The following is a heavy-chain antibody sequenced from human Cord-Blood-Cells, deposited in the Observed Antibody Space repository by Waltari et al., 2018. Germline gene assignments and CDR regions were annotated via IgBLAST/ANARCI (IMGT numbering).Heavy chain of an antibody. V-gene: IGHV4-34*01. CDR1: GGSFSGYY. D-gene: IGHD2-2*01. Sequence: QVQLQQWGAGLLKPSEPLSLTCAVYGGSFSGYYWSWIRQPPGKGLEWIGEINHSGSTNYNPSLKSRVTISVDTSKNQFSLKLSSVTAADTAVYYCAVLQPYAPNDYWGQGTLVTVSS. CDR2: INHSGST. CDR3: AVLQPYAPNDY. J-gene: IGHJ4*02.